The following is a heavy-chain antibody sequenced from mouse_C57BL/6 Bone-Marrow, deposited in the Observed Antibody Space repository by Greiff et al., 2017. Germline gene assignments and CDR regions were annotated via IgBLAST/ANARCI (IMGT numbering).Heavy chain of an antibody. D-gene: IGHD1-1*01. CDR3: ATVVHY. Sequence: EVKLQESGAELVRPGASVKLSCTASGFNIKDDYMHWVKQRPEQGLEWIGWIDPENGDTEYASKFQGKATITADTSSNPAYLQLSSLTSEDTAVYYCATVVHYWGQGTTLTVSS. CDR1: GFNIKDDY. CDR2: IDPENGDT. J-gene: IGHJ2*01. V-gene: IGHV14-4*01.